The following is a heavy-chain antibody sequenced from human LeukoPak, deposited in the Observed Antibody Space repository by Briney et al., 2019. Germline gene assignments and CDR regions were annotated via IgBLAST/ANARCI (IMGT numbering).Heavy chain of an antibody. CDR3: ADPGAQADF. D-gene: IGHD7-27*01. CDR2: IGSDSSYT. Sequence: GGSLRLSCAASGFTFSGYAMSWIHQAPGKGLEWVSTIGSDSSYTYYTDSVKGRFTNSRDNSKNTVYLQMNSLRVDDTAVYYCADPGAQADFWGLGTLVTVSS. CDR1: GFTFSGYA. V-gene: IGHV3-23*01. J-gene: IGHJ4*02.